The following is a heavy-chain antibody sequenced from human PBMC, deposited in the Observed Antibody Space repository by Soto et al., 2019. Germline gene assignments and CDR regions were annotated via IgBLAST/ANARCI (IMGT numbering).Heavy chain of an antibody. J-gene: IGHJ4*02. Sequence: LRLSCAASGFTFSSYAMSWVRQAPGKGLEWVSAISGSGGSTYYADSVKGRFTISRDNSKNTLYLQMNSLRAEDTAVYYCAKDRHIAVASTVFDYWGQGTLVTVAS. V-gene: IGHV3-23*01. CDR2: ISGSGGST. CDR3: AKDRHIAVASTVFDY. D-gene: IGHD6-19*01. CDR1: GFTFSSYA.